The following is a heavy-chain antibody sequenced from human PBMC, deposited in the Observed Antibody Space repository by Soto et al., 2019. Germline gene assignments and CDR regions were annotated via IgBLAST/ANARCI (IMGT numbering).Heavy chain of an antibody. D-gene: IGHD3-10*01. J-gene: IGHJ5*02. CDR1: GYTFTSYG. CDR3: ARDLLWFGASRWFDP. CDR2: ISAYNGNT. Sequence: ASVKVSCKASGYTFTSYGISWVRQAPGQGLEWMGWISAYNGNTNYAQKLQGRVTMTTDTSTSTAYMELRSLRSDDTAVYYCARDLLWFGASRWFDPWGQGLLVTVSS. V-gene: IGHV1-18*01.